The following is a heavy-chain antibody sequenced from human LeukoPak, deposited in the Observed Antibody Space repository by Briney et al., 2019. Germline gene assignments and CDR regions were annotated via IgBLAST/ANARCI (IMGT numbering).Heavy chain of an antibody. CDR2: IGTAGDT. D-gene: IGHD3-22*01. Sequence: PGGSLRLSCAASGFTFRSYDMHWVRQATGKGLELVSAIGTAGDTYYPGSVKGRFTISRENAKNSLYLQMNSLRAGDTAVYYCARGLSGYYIFDYWGQGTLVTVSS. V-gene: IGHV3-13*01. CDR3: ARGLSGYYIFDY. CDR1: GFTFRSYD. J-gene: IGHJ4*02.